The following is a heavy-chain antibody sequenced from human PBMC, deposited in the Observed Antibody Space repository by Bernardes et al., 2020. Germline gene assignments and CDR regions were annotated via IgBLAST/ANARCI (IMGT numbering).Heavy chain of an antibody. V-gene: IGHV3-23*01. CDR2: VSSSGITT. CDR1: GFTFSNYA. J-gene: IGHJ6*04. CDR3: ARSTSSSLLDL. D-gene: IGHD6-6*01. Sequence: LRLSCAASGFTFSNYAVTWVRQAPGKGLEWVSAVSSSGITTYYADSVKGRFTISRDNSQSTLYLQMNSLRAEDTAVYYCARSTSSSLLDLWGKGTTVTVSS.